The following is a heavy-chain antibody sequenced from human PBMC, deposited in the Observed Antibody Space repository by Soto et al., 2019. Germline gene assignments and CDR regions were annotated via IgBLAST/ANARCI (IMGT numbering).Heavy chain of an antibody. D-gene: IGHD2-21*01. Sequence: PGGSLRLSCAASGFSFRSYGMHWVRQAPGKGLEWVAVVCSDGSNKYYADSVKGRFTISRDNAKNTLYLQMNSLRAEETAVYYCARDSSLLSFDYWGQGTRVTVSS. V-gene: IGHV3-33*01. J-gene: IGHJ4*02. CDR3: ARDSSLLSFDY. CDR1: GFSFRSYG. CDR2: VCSDGSNK.